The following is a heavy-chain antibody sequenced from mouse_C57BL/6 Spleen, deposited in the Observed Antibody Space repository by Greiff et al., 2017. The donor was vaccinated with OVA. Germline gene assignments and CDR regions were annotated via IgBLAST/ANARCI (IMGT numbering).Heavy chain of an antibody. CDR2: IYPGDGDT. D-gene: IGHD2-5*01. J-gene: IGHJ2*01. V-gene: IGHV1-82*01. Sequence: VQGVESGPELVKPGASVKISCKASGYAFSSSWMNWVKQRPGKGLEWIGRIYPGDGDTNYNGKFKGKATLTADKSSSTAYMQLSSLTSEDSAVYFCAREDSNFYYFDYWGQGTTLTVSS. CDR3: AREDSNFYYFDY. CDR1: GYAFSSSW.